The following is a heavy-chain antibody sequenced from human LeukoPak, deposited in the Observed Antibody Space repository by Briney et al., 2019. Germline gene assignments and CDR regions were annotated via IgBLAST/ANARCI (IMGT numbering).Heavy chain of an antibody. V-gene: IGHV1-46*01. D-gene: IGHD2-2*01. J-gene: IGHJ5*02. CDR1: GYTFTSYY. CDR2: INPSGGST. Sequence: ASVKVSCKASGYTFTSYYMHWVRQAPGQGLEWMGIINPSGGSTSYAQKFRGRVTMTRDTSTSTVYMELSSLRSEDTAVYYCARDAPTDIVVVPARAGFDPWGQGTLVTVSS. CDR3: ARDAPTDIVVVPARAGFDP.